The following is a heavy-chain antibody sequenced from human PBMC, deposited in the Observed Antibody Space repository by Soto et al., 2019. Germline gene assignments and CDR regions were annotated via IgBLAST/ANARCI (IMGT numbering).Heavy chain of an antibody. CDR3: AKELGGFGDLASNWFDP. V-gene: IGHV3-9*01. D-gene: IGHD3-10*01. CDR1: GFTFDDYA. CDR2: ISWNSGSI. J-gene: IGHJ5*02. Sequence: GGSLRLSCAASGFTFDDYAMHWVRQAPGKGLEWVSGISWNSGSIGYADSVKGRFTISRDNAKNSLYLQMNSLRAEDTALYYCAKELGGFGDLASNWFDPWGQGTLVTVSS.